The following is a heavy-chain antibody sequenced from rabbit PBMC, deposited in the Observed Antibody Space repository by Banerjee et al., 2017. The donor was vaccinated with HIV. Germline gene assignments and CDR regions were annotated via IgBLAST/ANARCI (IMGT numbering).Heavy chain of an antibody. D-gene: IGHD8-1*01. CDR1: GFSFSSGYY. V-gene: IGHV1S40*01. J-gene: IGHJ4*01. CDR3: ARSAGSSYGTGFNL. CDR2: IYAGSSGTT. Sequence: QSLEESGGGLVQPEGSLTLTCTASGFSFSSGYYMCWVRQAPGKGLEWIACIYAGSSGTTYYASWAKGRFTISKTSSTTVTLQMTSLTAADTATYFCARSAGSSYGTGFNLWGQGTLVTVS.